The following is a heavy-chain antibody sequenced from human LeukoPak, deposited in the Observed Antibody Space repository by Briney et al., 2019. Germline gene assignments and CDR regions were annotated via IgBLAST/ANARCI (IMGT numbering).Heavy chain of an antibody. CDR3: ARAVTCSSSRGVPRDY. D-gene: IGHD6-6*01. CDR1: GGSFSGYY. Sequence: PSETLSLTCAVYGGSFSGYYWSWIRQPPGKGLEWIGEINHSGSTNYNPSLKSRVTISVDTSKNQFSLKLSSVTAADTAVYYCARAVTCSSSRGVPRDYWGQGTLVTVSS. J-gene: IGHJ4*02. V-gene: IGHV4-34*01. CDR2: INHSGST.